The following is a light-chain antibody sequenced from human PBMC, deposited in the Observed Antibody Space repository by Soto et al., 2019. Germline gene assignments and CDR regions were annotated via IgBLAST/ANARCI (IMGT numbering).Light chain of an antibody. V-gene: IGKV3-20*01. CDR3: QQYGRT. CDR1: QSVSSSY. CDR2: VTS. Sequence: EIVLTQSPGTLSLSPGERATLSCRASQSVSSSYLAWYQQKPGQAPRLLIYVTSSRATAIPDRFSGSGSGTDFTLTISRLEPEDFAVYYCQQYGRTFGQGTKVEIK. J-gene: IGKJ1*01.